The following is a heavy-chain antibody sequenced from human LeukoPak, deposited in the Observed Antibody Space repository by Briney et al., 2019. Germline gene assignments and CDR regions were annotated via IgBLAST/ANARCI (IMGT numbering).Heavy chain of an antibody. CDR1: GFTFSSYA. J-gene: IGHJ6*02. V-gene: IGHV3-23*01. Sequence: GASLTLSCAASGFTFSSYAMSWVRPAPGKGREWVSAISGSGGSTYYADSVKCRFTSSRDNSKHTLYLQMNSLRAADTDVYSCVKGGATNYCYYGMDVWGQGTTVTVSS. CDR3: VKGGATNYCYYGMDV. D-gene: IGHD1-26*01. CDR2: ISGSGGST.